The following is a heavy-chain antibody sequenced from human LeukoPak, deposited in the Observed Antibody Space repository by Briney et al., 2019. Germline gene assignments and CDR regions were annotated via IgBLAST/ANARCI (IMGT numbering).Heavy chain of an antibody. V-gene: IGHV3-23*01. CDR3: AKDFVYGSRFPRPLDY. Sequence: PGGSLRLSCAASGFTFSNYGMTWVRQAPGRGLEWASGISNGGTNTYYTDSVKGRFTISRDDSRNTLYLQMNSLRADDTARYYCAKDFVYGSRFPRPLDYWGQGTLVTVSS. D-gene: IGHD3-3*01. CDR2: ISNGGTNT. CDR1: GFTFSNYG. J-gene: IGHJ4*02.